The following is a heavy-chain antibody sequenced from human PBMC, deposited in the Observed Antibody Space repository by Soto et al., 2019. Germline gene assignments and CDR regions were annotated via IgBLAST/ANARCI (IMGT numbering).Heavy chain of an antibody. Sequence: GGSLRLSCAASGFSFSSNWMHWVRQAPGKGLVWVSRINTDGSSTSYPDSVKGRFTISRDNAKNTLYLQMNSLRAEDTAVYYCALVSSSQSDLIVNWGQGTLVTVSS. D-gene: IGHD2-15*01. CDR2: INTDGSST. CDR3: ALVSSSQSDLIVN. CDR1: GFSFSSNW. J-gene: IGHJ4*02. V-gene: IGHV3-74*01.